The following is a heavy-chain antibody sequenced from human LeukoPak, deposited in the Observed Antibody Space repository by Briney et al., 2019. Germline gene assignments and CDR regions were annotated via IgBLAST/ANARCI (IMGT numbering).Heavy chain of an antibody. J-gene: IGHJ4*02. V-gene: IGHV3-74*01. CDR1: GFTFSSYW. Sequence: GGSLRLSCAASGFTFSSYWMHWVRQAPGKGLVWVSRINSDGSSTSYADSVKGRFTISRDNAKNMLYLQMNSLTAEDTAVYYCARVRGYYSAYYFDYWGQGTLVTVSS. CDR3: ARVRGYYSAYYFDY. CDR2: INSDGSST. D-gene: IGHD5-18*01.